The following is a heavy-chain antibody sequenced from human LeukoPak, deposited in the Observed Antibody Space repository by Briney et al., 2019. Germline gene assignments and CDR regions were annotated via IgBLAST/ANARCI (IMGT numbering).Heavy chain of an antibody. J-gene: IGHJ4*02. Sequence: PGGSLRLSCAASGFTFSSYAMHWVRQAPGKGLEYVSAISSNGGSTYYTNSVKGRFTISRDNSKNTLYLQMGSLRAEDMAVYYCARAFGGYYYGDYWGQGTLVTVSS. CDR1: GFTFSSYA. V-gene: IGHV3-64*01. D-gene: IGHD3-22*01. CDR2: ISSNGGST. CDR3: ARAFGGYYYGDY.